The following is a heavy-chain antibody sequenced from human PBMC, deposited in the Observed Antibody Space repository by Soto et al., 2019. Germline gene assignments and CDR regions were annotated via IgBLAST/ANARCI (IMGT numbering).Heavy chain of an antibody. Sequence: EVQLVQSGGGLVQPGRSLRLSCEASGFTFDDYSLHWVRQAPGKGLEWVSGITWDSGNMNYADSVKGRFTISRDNGQNSLHRQRTSLRPEDTAVYFCVKVRPRDGYNIHYDSWGQGSLVTVSP. D-gene: IGHD1-1*01. CDR3: VKVRPRDGYNIHYDS. CDR2: ITWDSGNM. J-gene: IGHJ5*01. V-gene: IGHV3-9*01. CDR1: GFTFDDYS.